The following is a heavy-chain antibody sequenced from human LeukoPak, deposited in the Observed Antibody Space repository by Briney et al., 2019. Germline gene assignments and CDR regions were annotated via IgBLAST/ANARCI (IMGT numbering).Heavy chain of an antibody. CDR2: ISYDGSNK. Sequence: PGGSLRFSCAASGFTFSSYGMHWVRQAPGKGLEWVAVISYDGSNKYYADSVKGRFTISRDNSKNTLYLQMNSLRAEDTAVYYCAKDYQTFDYWGQGTLVTVSS. V-gene: IGHV3-30*18. CDR1: GFTFSSYG. D-gene: IGHD2-2*01. J-gene: IGHJ4*02. CDR3: AKDYQTFDY.